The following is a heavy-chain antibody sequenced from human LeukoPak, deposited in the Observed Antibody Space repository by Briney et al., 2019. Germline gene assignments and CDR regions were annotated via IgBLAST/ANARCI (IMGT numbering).Heavy chain of an antibody. CDR1: GFTFSSYS. J-gene: IGHJ6*03. CDR3: GKDREVTTFYYYYYYMDV. CDR2: IRYDGSNK. D-gene: IGHD4-17*01. V-gene: IGHV3-30*02. Sequence: GGSLRLSCAASGFTFSSYSMHWVRQAPGKGLEWVAFIRYDGSNKYYADSVKGRYTISRDNSKNTLYLQMNSLRAEDTAVYYCGKDREVTTFYYYYYYMDVWGKGTTVTVSS.